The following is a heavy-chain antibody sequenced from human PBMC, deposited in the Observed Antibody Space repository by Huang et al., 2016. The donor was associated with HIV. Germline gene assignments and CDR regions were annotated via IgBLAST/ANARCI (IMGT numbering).Heavy chain of an antibody. V-gene: IGHV4-30-4*08. CDR2: IYYTGTT. CDR3: ARDRITQCNGGRCYSDWSDP. Sequence: QVQLQESGPGPVKPSQTLSLTCTVSGDSISRGGYLWSWIRQSQGKGLEWIGSIYYTGTTSYNPSLRSRVTMSVDTSKNQFSLRLTAVTAEDTAVYYCARDRITQCNGGRCYSDWSDPWGQGTLVIVSS. J-gene: IGHJ5*02. D-gene: IGHD2-15*01. CDR1: GDSISRGGYL.